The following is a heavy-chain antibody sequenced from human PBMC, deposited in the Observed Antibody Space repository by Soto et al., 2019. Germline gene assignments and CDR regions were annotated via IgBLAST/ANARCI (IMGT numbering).Heavy chain of an antibody. CDR2: IYHSGGT. Sequence: NPSETLSLTCAVSGYSISSGYYWGWIRQPPGKGLEWIGSIYHSGGTYYNPSLKSRVTISVDTSKNQFSLKLSSVTAADTAVYYCARGLQATPGGMDVWGQVTTVTVSS. CDR3: ARGLQATPGGMDV. CDR1: GYSISSGYY. J-gene: IGHJ6*02. V-gene: IGHV4-38-2*01.